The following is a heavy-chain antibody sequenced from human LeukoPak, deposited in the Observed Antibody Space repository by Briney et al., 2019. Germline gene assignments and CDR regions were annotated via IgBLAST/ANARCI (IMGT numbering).Heavy chain of an antibody. CDR2: ISAYNGNT. V-gene: IGHV1-18*01. CDR3: ARDPIEYSYGYYFDY. D-gene: IGHD5-18*01. Sequence: ASVKVSCKASGYTFTSYGISWVRQAPGQGLEWMGWISAYNGNTNYAQKLQGRVTMITDTSTSTAYMELRSLRSDDTAVYFCARDPIEYSYGYYFDYWGQGTLVTVSS. CDR1: GYTFTSYG. J-gene: IGHJ4*02.